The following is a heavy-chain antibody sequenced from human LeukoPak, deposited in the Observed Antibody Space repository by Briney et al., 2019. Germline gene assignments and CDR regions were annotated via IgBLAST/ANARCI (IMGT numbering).Heavy chain of an antibody. D-gene: IGHD1-26*01. CDR2: IYYSGST. J-gene: IGHJ5*02. Sequence: PSETLPLTCTVSGGSIRSYYWSWIRQPPGKGLEWIGYIYYSGSTNYNPSLKSRVTISVDTSKNQFSLKLSSVTAADTAVYYCARGGNYWPQWWFDPWGRGTLVSVSS. CDR3: ARGGNYWPQWWFDP. CDR1: GGSIRSYY. V-gene: IGHV4-59*01.